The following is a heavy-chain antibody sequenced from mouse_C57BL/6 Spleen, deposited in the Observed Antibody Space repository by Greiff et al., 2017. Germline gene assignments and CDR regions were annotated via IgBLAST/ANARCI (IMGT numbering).Heavy chain of an antibody. CDR2: LSNLAYSI. V-gene: IGHV5-15*01. J-gene: IGHJ4*01. Sequence: EVKLMESGGGLVQPGGSLKLSCAASGFTFSDYGMAWVRQAPRKGPVWVAFLSNLAYSIYYADTVTGRFTISRENAKNTLYLGRSSLRYEDTAMYSSAGLLPDYAMDYWGQGTSVTVSS. CDR1: GFTFSDYG. CDR3: AGLLPDYAMDY.